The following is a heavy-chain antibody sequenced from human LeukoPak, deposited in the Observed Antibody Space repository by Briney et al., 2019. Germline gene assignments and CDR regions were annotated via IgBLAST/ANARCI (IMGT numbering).Heavy chain of an antibody. CDR1: GYSISSGYY. V-gene: IGHV4-38-2*02. CDR3: ARIMLTTPLYYFDY. J-gene: IGHJ4*02. D-gene: IGHD3-9*01. Sequence: PSETLSLTCTVSGYSISSGYYWGWIRQPPGKGLEWIGSIYHSGSTYYNPSLKSRVTISVDTSKNQFSLKLSSVTAADTAVYYCARIMLTTPLYYFDYWGQGTLVTVSS. CDR2: IYHSGST.